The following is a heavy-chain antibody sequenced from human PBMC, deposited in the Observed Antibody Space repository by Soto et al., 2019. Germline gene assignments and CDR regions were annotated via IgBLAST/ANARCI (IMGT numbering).Heavy chain of an antibody. CDR3: ARDLDYGDYDY. V-gene: IGHV3-21*01. J-gene: IGHJ4*02. CDR1: GFTFSSDS. CDR2: ISSSSSYI. Sequence: PGRALRLSCAASGFTFSSDSMNSFRQAPGKGLEWVSSISSSSSYIYYADSVKGRFTISRDNAKNSLYLQMNSLRAEDTAVYYCARDLDYGDYDYWGQGTLVTVSS. D-gene: IGHD4-17*01.